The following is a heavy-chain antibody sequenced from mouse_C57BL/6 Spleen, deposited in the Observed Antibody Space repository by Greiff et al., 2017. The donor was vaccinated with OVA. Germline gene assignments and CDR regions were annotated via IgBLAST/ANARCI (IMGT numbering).Heavy chain of an antibody. J-gene: IGHJ1*01. V-gene: IGHV1-4*01. Sequence: QVQLQQSGAELARPGASVKMSCKASGYTFTSYTMHWVKQRPGQGLEWIGYINPSSGYTKYNQKFKDKATLTADKSSSTAYMQLSSLKSEDSAVYSCASHCAVYCYFDVWGPGTPVTVSS. CDR3: ASHCAVYCYFDV. CDR2: INPSSGYT. CDR1: GYTFTSYT.